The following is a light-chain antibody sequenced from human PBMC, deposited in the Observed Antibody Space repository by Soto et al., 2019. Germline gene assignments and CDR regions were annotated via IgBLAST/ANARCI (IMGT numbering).Light chain of an antibody. J-gene: IGLJ1*01. CDR3: CSYAGDKPYV. CDR2: EAS. Sequence: QSVLTQPASVSGSPGQSITISCTVTGSDVRTYNLVSWYQQHPGKVPKLIIYEASKRPSGVSNRFSGSQPGNTASLTVSGLQAEDEADYYCCSYAGDKPYVSGYGTKVTVL. CDR1: GSDVRTYNL. V-gene: IGLV2-23*01.